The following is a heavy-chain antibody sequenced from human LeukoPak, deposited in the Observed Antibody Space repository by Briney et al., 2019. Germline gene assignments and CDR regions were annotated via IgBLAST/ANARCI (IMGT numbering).Heavy chain of an antibody. J-gene: IGHJ5*02. CDR2: IYDSGNT. CDR1: GGSISSYY. CDR3: ARTENYIPEDWFDP. V-gene: IGHV4-59*08. D-gene: IGHD5-24*01. Sequence: SETLSLTCTVSGGSISSYYWSWIRQPPGKGLEWIGYIYDSGNTKYNSSLKSRVTISVDTSKNQFSLKLSSVTAADTAVYYCARTENYIPEDWFDPWGQGTLVTVSS.